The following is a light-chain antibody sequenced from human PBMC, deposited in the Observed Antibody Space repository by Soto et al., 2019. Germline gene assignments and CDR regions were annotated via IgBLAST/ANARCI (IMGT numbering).Light chain of an antibody. V-gene: IGLV1-40*01. Sequence: QSVLTQPPSVSGAPGQRVTISCTGSSSNIGAGYDVHWYQQLPVTAPKLLIYGNSNRPSGVPDRFSGSKSGNSASLAITGLQAEDEADYYCQSYDSSLSVVFGGGTQLTVL. CDR3: QSYDSSLSVV. CDR2: GNS. CDR1: SSNIGAGYD. J-gene: IGLJ3*02.